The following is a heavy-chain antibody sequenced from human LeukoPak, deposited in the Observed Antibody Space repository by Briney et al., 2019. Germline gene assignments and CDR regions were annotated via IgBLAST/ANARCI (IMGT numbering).Heavy chain of an antibody. J-gene: IGHJ4*03. CDR3: ARGATISEPGYFDF. CDR1: GGSFSRYY. D-gene: IGHD5-24*01. V-gene: IGHV4-34*01. Sequence: SETLSLTCAVYGGSFSRYYWSWIRQSPGKGLEWIAEIDHRGDTNYNPSVKSRVTISVDTSKNQFSLNVRSLSAADTAVYYCARGATISEPGYFDFWGQGTPVTVSS. CDR2: IDHRGDT.